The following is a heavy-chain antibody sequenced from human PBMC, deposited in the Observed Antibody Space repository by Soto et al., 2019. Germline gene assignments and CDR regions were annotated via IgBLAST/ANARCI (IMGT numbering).Heavy chain of an antibody. CDR2: IYSGGST. CDR3: SRDPWAADY. J-gene: IGHJ4*02. Sequence: EVQLVESGGGLVQPGGSLRLSCAASGFTVSTKYMSWVRQAPGKGLEWVSVIYSGGSTFYADSVRGRFTITRDNSKNNVNVQMNSLRAEDAAVYYCSRDPWAADYWGQGTLVTVSS. CDR1: GFTVSTKY. D-gene: IGHD3-16*01. V-gene: IGHV3-66*01.